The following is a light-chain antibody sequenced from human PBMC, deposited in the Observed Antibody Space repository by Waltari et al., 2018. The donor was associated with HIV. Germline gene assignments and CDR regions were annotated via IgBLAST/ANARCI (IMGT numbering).Light chain of an antibody. V-gene: IGLV7-46*01. J-gene: IGLJ2*01. CDR3: FLSYNGVWV. CDR2: DTN. CDR1: SGPVTIAHY. Sequence: QAVVPQEPSLTVSPGGTVTLTCGSTSGPVTIAHYPYWLQQKPGQAPRTLIVDTNVKYSWTPARFSASLRGGRAALTLSDVQPEDEADYFCFLSYNGVWVFGGGTKLSVL.